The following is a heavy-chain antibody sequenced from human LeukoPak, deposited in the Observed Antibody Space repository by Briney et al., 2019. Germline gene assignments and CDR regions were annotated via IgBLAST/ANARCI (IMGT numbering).Heavy chain of an antibody. CDR1: GGSISSYY. CDR3: ARGMIEVRGVIIIYAFDI. Sequence: SETLSLTCTVSGGSISSYYWSWIRQPPGKGLEWIGYIYYSGSTNYNPSLKSRVTISVDTSKNQFSLKLSSVTAADTAVYYCARGMIEVRGVIIIYAFDIWGQGTMVTVSS. CDR2: IYYSGST. D-gene: IGHD3-10*01. V-gene: IGHV4-59*08. J-gene: IGHJ3*02.